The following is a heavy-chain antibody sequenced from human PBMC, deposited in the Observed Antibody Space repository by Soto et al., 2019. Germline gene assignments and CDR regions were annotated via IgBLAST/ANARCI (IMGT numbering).Heavy chain of an antibody. J-gene: IGHJ6*02. Sequence: SVKVSCKASGGTFSSYAISWVRQAPGQGLEWMGGIIPIFGTANYAQKFQGRVAITADESTSTAYMELSSLRSEDTAVYYCARGAPYCSSTSCYVYYYYYGMDVWGQGTTVTVSS. CDR1: GGTFSSYA. CDR3: ARGAPYCSSTSCYVYYYYYGMDV. D-gene: IGHD2-2*01. CDR2: IIPIFGTA. V-gene: IGHV1-69*13.